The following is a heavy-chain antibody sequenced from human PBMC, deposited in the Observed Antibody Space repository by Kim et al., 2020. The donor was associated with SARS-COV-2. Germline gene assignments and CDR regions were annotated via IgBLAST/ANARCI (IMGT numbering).Heavy chain of an antibody. CDR3: ARRYLTVGATVDY. Sequence: ASVKVSCKASGYTFTSYAMHWVRQAPGQRLEWMGWINAGNGNTKYSQKFQGRVTITRDTSASTAYMELSSLRSEDTAVYYCARRYLTVGATVDYWGQGTLVTVSS. D-gene: IGHD1-26*01. CDR1: GYTFTSYA. V-gene: IGHV1-3*01. J-gene: IGHJ4*02. CDR2: INAGNGNT.